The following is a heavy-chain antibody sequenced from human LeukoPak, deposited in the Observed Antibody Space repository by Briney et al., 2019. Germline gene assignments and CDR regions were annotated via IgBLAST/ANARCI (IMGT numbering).Heavy chain of an antibody. CDR1: GGSISSYY. CDR2: IHTSGST. D-gene: IGHD5-24*01. Sequence: SETLSLTCTVSGGSISSYYWSWIRQPAGKGLEWIGRIHTSGSTNYHPSLKSRLTISVDTSKNQFSLKLSSVTAADTAVYYCAREIGDGYTGWFDPWGQGTLVTVSS. CDR3: AREIGDGYTGWFDP. J-gene: IGHJ5*02. V-gene: IGHV4-4*07.